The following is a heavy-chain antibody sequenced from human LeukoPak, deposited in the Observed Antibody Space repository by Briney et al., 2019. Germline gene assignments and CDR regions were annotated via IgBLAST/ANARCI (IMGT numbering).Heavy chain of an antibody. J-gene: IGHJ1*01. CDR1: GYTFTGYY. Sequence: ASVKVSCKVSGYTFTGYYIHWVRQAPGQGLEWMGRIIPKSGGTSYAQRFQGRVTMTRDTSNSTAYMELSSLKSDDTAVYYCAKDSGTYGDFQHWGQGTLVTVSS. D-gene: IGHD1-26*01. CDR3: AKDSGTYGDFQH. CDR2: IIPKSGGT. V-gene: IGHV1-2*06.